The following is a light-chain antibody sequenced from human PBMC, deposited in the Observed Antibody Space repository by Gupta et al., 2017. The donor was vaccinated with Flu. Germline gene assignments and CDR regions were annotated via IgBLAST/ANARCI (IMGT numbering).Light chain of an antibody. CDR2: EGS. CDR3: CSYAGSSTYV. CDR1: SSNVGSYNL. Sequence: QSALTQPASVSGSPGQSINISCTGTSSNVGSYNLVSWYQQHPGKAPKLMIYEGSKRPSGVSNRFSGSKSGNTASLTISGLQAEDEADYYCCSYAGSSTYVFGTGTKVTVL. V-gene: IGLV2-23*01. J-gene: IGLJ1*01.